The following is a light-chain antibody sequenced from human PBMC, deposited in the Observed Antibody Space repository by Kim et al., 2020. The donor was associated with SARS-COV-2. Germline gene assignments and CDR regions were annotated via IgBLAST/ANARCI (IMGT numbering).Light chain of an antibody. CDR3: SSYSSSDIVL. CDR2: DVT. J-gene: IGLJ2*01. Sequence: GQSPSLSCFGTSVHLGGCNYVSWFQQHPGNAPKVIIDDVTKRPSGGSNRFSGSKSGNTASLTISGLQTDDEADYYCSSYSSSDIVLFGGGTQLTVL. V-gene: IGLV2-14*04. CDR1: SVHLGGCNY.